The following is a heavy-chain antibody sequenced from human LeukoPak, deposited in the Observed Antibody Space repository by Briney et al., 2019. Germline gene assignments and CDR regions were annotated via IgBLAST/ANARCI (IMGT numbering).Heavy chain of an antibody. CDR3: ARDQGTSVTAMVGGHFDY. V-gene: IGHV3-33*08. J-gene: IGHJ4*02. D-gene: IGHD4-17*01. CDR2: IWYDGSNR. Sequence: GGSLRLSCAASGFTFSSYSMNWVRQAPGKGLEWVAIIWYDGSNRYYADSVKGRFTISRDNSKNTLFLQMNSLTAEDTAVYYCARDQGTSVTAMVGGHFDYWGPGTLVTVSS. CDR1: GFTFSSYS.